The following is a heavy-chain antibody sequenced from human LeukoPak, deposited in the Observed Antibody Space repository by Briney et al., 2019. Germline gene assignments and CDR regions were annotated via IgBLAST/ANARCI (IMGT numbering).Heavy chain of an antibody. V-gene: IGHV3-7*02. CDR1: GFTFSNYW. J-gene: IGHJ4*02. CDR2: IEQDGSEK. D-gene: IGHD2-21*02. Sequence: GGSLRLSCAVSGFTFSNYWMNWVRQAPGKGLEWVANIEQDGSEKYYVDSVKGRFTISRDNAKHSLYLQINSLRAEDTAVYYCARVSANYFDYWGQGTLVTVSS. CDR3: ARVSANYFDY.